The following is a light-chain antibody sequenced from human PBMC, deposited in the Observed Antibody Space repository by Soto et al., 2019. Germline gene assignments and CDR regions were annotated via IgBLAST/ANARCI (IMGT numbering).Light chain of an antibody. CDR1: QTVGSH. V-gene: IGKV3D-15*01. J-gene: IGKJ5*01. CDR3: QQYNNWPIT. Sequence: EIELTPSPYSLSVSPGASATLSYRASQTVGSHLAWYQQKPGQAPRLLIYGASTRASDTPARFSGSGSVTEFALTISSLHSEDFAVYYCQQYNNWPITFGQGTRLEI. CDR2: GAS.